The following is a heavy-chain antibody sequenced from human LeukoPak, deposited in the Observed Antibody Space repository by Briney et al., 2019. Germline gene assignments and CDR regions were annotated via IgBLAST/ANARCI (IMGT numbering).Heavy chain of an antibody. CDR2: MYHTGRT. J-gene: IGHJ6*03. V-gene: IGHV4-38-2*02. CDR1: GDSIGSGYY. CDR3: ATYGATSSYYYHFYMDV. Sequence: PSETLSLTCSVSGDSIGSGYYWGWIRPPPGKGLEWIGSMYHTGRTDDNPSLKSRVTMSVDTSKNQFSLRLSSVTAADTAVYYCATYGATSSYYYHFYMDVWGKGTTVTVSS. D-gene: IGHD4/OR15-4a*01.